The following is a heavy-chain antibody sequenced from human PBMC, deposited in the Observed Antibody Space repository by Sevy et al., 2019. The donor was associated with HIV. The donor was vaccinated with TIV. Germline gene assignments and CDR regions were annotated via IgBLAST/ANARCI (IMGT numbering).Heavy chain of an antibody. J-gene: IGHJ6*03. D-gene: IGHD2-2*01. CDR1: GFTFSNYD. Sequence: GGSLRLSCAASGFTFSNYDMHWVRQATGKGLEWVSAIGTAGDTYYPGSVKGRFTISRENAKNSLYLQMNSLRAGDTAVYYCARGGDIVVVPTVWGYMDVWGKATTVTVSS. V-gene: IGHV3-13*01. CDR2: IGTAGDT. CDR3: ARGGDIVVVPTVWGYMDV.